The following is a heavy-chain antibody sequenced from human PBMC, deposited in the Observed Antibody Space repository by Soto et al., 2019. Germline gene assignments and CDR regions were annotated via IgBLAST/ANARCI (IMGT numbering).Heavy chain of an antibody. Sequence: SVKVSCKASGCTFSKYAISWVRQAPGQGLEWLGGIIPMFGTPNYAQKFQGRVTISADESTTTAYLELSSLRSADTALYFCARPLRDRNVYHGLAVWGQGTTVTVTS. CDR3: ARPLRDRNVYHGLAV. V-gene: IGHV1-69*13. CDR2: IIPMFGTP. J-gene: IGHJ6*02. CDR1: GCTFSKYA. D-gene: IGHD3-22*01.